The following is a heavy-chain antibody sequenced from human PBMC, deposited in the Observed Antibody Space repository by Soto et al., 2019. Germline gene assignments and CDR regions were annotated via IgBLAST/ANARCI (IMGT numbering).Heavy chain of an antibody. J-gene: IGHJ4*02. CDR3: TTDPQGATRFPTVDY. Sequence: EVQLVESGGGLVKPGGSLRLSCAASGFTFSNAWMSWVRQAPGKGLEWVGRIKSKTDGGTTDYAAPVKGRLTISRDDSKNTLYLQMNSLKTEDTAVYYCTTDPQGATRFPTVDYWGQVTLVTVSS. D-gene: IGHD1-26*01. V-gene: IGHV3-15*01. CDR2: IKSKTDGGTT. CDR1: GFTFSNAW.